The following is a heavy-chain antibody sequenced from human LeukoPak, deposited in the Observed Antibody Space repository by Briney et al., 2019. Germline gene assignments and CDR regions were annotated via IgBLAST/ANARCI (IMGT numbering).Heavy chain of an antibody. Sequence: PSETLSLTCTVSGGSIGTTNYYWGWLRQPPGKGLEWIGSIYYSETTYDNPSLESRVTISIETSKNQFSLKLSSVTAADTAVYYCARQRADYLYYYVDVWGKGTTVTVS. CDR2: IYYSETT. CDR3: ARQRADYLYYYVDV. CDR1: GGSIGTTNYY. V-gene: IGHV4-39*01. J-gene: IGHJ6*03. D-gene: IGHD4/OR15-4a*01.